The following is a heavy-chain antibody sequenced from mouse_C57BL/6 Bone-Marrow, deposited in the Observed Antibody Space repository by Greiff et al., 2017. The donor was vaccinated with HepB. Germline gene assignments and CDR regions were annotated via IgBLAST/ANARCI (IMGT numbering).Heavy chain of an antibody. CDR1: GFNIKDDY. D-gene: IGHD2-2*01. Sequence: VQLQQSGAELVRPGASVKLSCTASGFNIKDDYMHWVKQRPEQGLEWIGWIDPENGDTEYASKFQGKATITADTSSNTAYLQLSSLTSEDTAVYYCTNYGYDRYFDVWGTGTTVTVSS. V-gene: IGHV14-4*01. J-gene: IGHJ1*03. CDR3: TNYGYDRYFDV. CDR2: IDPENGDT.